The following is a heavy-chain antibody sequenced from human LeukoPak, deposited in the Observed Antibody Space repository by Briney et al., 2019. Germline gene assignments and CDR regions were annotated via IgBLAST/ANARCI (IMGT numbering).Heavy chain of an antibody. CDR3: AKDTRFPCVPVAGHKNWCHP. V-gene: IGHV3-23*01. Sequence: GGSLRLSCAASGFTFSSNAMSWVRQAPGKGPEWVSTISGSGGSTYYADSVKGRFTVSRDNSKNTVYLQMNSLRAEDTAVYYCAKDTRFPCVPVAGHKNWCHPWGQGTLVTVPS. CDR2: ISGSGGST. D-gene: IGHD6-19*01. J-gene: IGHJ5*02. CDR1: GFTFSSNA.